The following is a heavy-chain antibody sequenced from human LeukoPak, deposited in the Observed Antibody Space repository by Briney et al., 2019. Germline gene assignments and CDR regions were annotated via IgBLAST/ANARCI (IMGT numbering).Heavy chain of an antibody. Sequence: GESLKISCKGSGYSFTSYWIGWVRQMPGKGLEWMGIVYPGDSDTRYSPSFQGQVTISADKSISAAYLQWSSLKASDTAVYYCARTTDYLNWFDPWGQGTLVTVSS. V-gene: IGHV5-51*01. CDR2: VYPGDSDT. J-gene: IGHJ5*02. CDR3: ARTTDYLNWFDP. CDR1: GYSFTSYW. D-gene: IGHD4-11*01.